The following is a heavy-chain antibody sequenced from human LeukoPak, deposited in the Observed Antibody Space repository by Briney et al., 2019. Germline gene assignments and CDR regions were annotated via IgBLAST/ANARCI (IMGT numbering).Heavy chain of an antibody. D-gene: IGHD2-15*01. CDR3: ARDSDCSGGSCYSAEYFQH. V-gene: IGHV1-2*02. CDR1: GYTFTGYY. J-gene: IGHJ1*01. Sequence: SVXVSCKASGYTFTGYYMHWVRQAPGQGLEWMGWINPNSGGTNYAQKFQGRVTMTRDTSISTAYMELSRLRSDDTAVYYCARDSDCSGGSCYSAEYFQHWGQGTLVTVSS. CDR2: INPNSGGT.